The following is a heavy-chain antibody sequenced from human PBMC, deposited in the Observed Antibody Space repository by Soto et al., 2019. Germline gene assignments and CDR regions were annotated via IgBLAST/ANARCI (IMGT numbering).Heavy chain of an antibody. D-gene: IGHD6-13*01. V-gene: IGHV3-33*01. CDR3: ARDSGIAAAGTPY. Sequence: QVQLVESGGGVVQPGRSLRLSCAASGFTFSSYGMHWVRQAPGKGLEWVAVIWYDGSNKYYADSVKGRFTISRDNSKNTLYLQMNSLRAEDTAVYYCARDSGIAAAGTPYWGQGTLVTVSS. CDR1: GFTFSSYG. J-gene: IGHJ4*02. CDR2: IWYDGSNK.